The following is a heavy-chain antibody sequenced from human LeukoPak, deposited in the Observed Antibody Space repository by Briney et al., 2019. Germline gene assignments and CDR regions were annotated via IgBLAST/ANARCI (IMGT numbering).Heavy chain of an antibody. D-gene: IGHD4-23*01. CDR2: IIPLFNTI. CDR3: ARGLSRWSTPTSSYYYRIDV. CDR1: GGTLRTYS. V-gene: IGHV1-69*01. Sequence: SVRVSFMASGGTLRTYSISWVRQAPGQGGEWMGGIIPLFNTINYAQIFQGRVTLTADESTNTAYMELSSLRSEDTAVYYCARGLSRWSTPTSSYYYRIDVWGQGTTVAVSS. J-gene: IGHJ6*02.